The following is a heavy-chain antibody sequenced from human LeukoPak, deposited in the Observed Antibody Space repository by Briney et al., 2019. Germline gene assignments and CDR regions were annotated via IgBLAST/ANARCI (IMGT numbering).Heavy chain of an antibody. D-gene: IGHD3-10*01. V-gene: IGHV4-39*07. Sequence: SETLSLTCTVSGGSISSISYYWGWIRQPPGKGLEWIGHIYYSGSTFYNPSLKSRVTISVDTSKNQFSLKLSSVTAADTAVYYCARRGRGPMVRGVTARGWFDPWGQGTLVTVSS. J-gene: IGHJ5*02. CDR1: GGSISSISYY. CDR3: ARRGRGPMVRGVTARGWFDP. CDR2: IYYSGST.